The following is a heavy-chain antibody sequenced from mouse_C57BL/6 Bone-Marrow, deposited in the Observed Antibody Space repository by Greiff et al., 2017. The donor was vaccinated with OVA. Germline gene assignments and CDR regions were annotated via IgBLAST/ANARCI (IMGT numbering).Heavy chain of an antibody. V-gene: IGHV5-12*01. J-gene: IGHJ4*01. CDR1: GFTFSDYY. CDR3: ARRWLLRAMDY. D-gene: IGHD2-3*01. Sequence: EVKLVESGGGLVQPGGSLKLSCAASGFTFSDYYMYWVRQTPEKRLEWVAYISNGGGSPYYPDTVKGRFTISRDNAKNTLYLQMSSLKSEETAMDYCARRWLLRAMDYWGKGTSVTGSS. CDR2: ISNGGGSP.